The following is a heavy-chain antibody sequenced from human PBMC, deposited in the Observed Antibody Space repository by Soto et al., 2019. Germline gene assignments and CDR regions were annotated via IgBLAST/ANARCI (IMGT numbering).Heavy chain of an antibody. V-gene: IGHV3-21*01. CDR1: GFTFSSYT. J-gene: IGHJ4*02. D-gene: IGHD5-12*01. CDR3: ARFGYTAEPH. CDR2: ISSSSSYI. Sequence: EVQLLESGGGLVKPGGSLRLSCAASGFTFSSYTMIWVRQAPGKGLEWVSSISSSSSYIYYADSVKGRFTISRDNAKNSLYLQMNRLRAEDTAVYYCARFGYTAEPHWGQGTLVTVSS.